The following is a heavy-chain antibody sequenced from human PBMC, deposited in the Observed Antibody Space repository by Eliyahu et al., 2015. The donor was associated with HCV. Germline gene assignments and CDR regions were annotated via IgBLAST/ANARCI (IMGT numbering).Heavy chain of an antibody. D-gene: IGHD2-21*02. J-gene: IGHJ5*02. Sequence: QVQLVQSGAEVKKPGSSVKVSCKASGGTFSSYAISWVRQAPGQGLEWMGGIIPIFGTANYAQKFQGRVTITADKSTSTAYMELSSLRSEDTAVYYCARIPRGYCGGDCYPGNNWFDPWGQGTLVTVSS. CDR2: IIPIFGTA. V-gene: IGHV1-69*06. CDR1: GGTFSSYA. CDR3: ARIPRGYCGGDCYPGNNWFDP.